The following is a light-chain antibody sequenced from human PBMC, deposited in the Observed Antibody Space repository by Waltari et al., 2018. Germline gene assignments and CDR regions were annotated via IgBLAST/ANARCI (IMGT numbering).Light chain of an antibody. CDR2: FAS. CDR1: QGINNY. CDR3: QQYDDYPFT. J-gene: IGKJ2*01. V-gene: IGKV1-16*01. Sequence: DIQMTQSPSSLSASLGERVTINCRASQGINNYLAWFQPKPGKAPKPLIYFASNLQNGVPSRFSGTGSGTDFTLTISSLQADDFATYFCQQYDDYPFTFGQGTRLEIK.